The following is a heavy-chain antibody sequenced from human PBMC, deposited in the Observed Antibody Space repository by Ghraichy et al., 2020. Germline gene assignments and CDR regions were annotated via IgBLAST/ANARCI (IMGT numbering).Heavy chain of an antibody. CDR3: SRPNGGPFDY. CDR1: GYDFTSHW. CDR2: IYPRDSDA. V-gene: IGHV5-51*01. J-gene: IGHJ4*02. Sequence: AESLNISCKSSGYDFTSHWIGWVRQMPGKGLEWMGIIYPRDSDARYSPSFQGPVTLAADKSTSTAYLQWSRLKASDTAIYYCSRPNGGPFDYWGQGTLVTVSS. D-gene: IGHD2-8*01.